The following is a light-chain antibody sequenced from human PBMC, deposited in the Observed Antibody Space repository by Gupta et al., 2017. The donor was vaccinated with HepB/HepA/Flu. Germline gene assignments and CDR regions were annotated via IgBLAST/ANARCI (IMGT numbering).Light chain of an antibody. Sequence: ELVLTQSPATLAVSPGERVTLSCRASQNIRTSLAWYQHKPGLAPRLLIYDVSNRATGVPARFAGSWSGTDFTLAISSLEPEDFAVYDCQQRSKWPRTFGQGTRVEI. CDR3: QQRSKWPRT. J-gene: IGKJ1*01. CDR1: QNIRTS. CDR2: DVS. V-gene: IGKV3-11*01.